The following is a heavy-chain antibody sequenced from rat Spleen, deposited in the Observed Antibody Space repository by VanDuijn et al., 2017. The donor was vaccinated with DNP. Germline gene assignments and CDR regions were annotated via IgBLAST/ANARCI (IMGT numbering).Heavy chain of an antibody. J-gene: IGHJ2*01. CDR1: GFIFSDHN. D-gene: IGHD2-1*01. CDR3: ARSLLDC. V-gene: IGHV5-7*01. CDR2: ISCDGSST. Sequence: EVQLVESGGGLVQPGRSLKLSCAASGFIFSDHNMAWVRQTPKKGLEWLATISCDGSSTYYRDSVKGRFIISRNNAKNTQYLQMDSLGSEDTATYYCARSLLDCWGQGVMVTVSS.